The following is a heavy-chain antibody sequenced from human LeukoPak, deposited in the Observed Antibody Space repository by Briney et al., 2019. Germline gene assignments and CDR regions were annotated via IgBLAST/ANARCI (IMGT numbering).Heavy chain of an antibody. J-gene: IGHJ5*02. CDR1: GGSINSGNYY. Sequence: PSQTLSLTCTVSGGSINSGNYYWSWIRQPAGKGLEWIGRIYTSGSTNTNPSLRGRVMMSLDTPKNQFSLRLSSVTAADTAFYYCAREFLSAAGTRGYFDPWGQGSLVTVSS. D-gene: IGHD6-13*01. V-gene: IGHV4-61*02. CDR2: IYTSGST. CDR3: AREFLSAAGTRGYFDP.